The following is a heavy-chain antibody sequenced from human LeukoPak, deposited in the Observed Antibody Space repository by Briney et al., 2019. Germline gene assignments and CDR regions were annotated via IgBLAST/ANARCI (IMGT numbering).Heavy chain of an antibody. J-gene: IGHJ3*02. CDR1: GYTFTSYG. V-gene: IGHV1-18*01. Sequence: ASVKVSCKASGYTFTSYGISWLRQAPGQGLEWMGSISAYNGNTNYAQKLQGRVTITTDTSTSTAYMELRSLRSDDTAVYYCARYCGGDCPHAFDIWGQGTMVTVSS. CDR3: ARYCGGDCPHAFDI. D-gene: IGHD2-21*02. CDR2: ISAYNGNT.